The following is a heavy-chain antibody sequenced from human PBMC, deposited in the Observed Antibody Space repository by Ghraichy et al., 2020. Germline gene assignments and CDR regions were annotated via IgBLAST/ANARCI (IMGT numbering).Heavy chain of an antibody. V-gene: IGHV4-34*01. CDR2: INHSGST. D-gene: IGHD1-26*01. J-gene: IGHJ4*02. Sequence: SETLSLTCAVYGGSFSGYYWSWIRQPPGKGLEWIGEINHSGSTNYNPSLKSRVTISVDTSKNQFSLKLSSVTAADTAVYYCARTSRRVGATGLDYWGQGTLVTVSS. CDR3: ARTSRRVGATGLDY. CDR1: GGSFSGYY.